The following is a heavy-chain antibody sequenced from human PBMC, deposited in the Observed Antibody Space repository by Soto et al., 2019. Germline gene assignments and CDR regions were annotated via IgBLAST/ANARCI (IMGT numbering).Heavy chain of an antibody. V-gene: IGHV2-5*01. D-gene: IGHD1-26*01. CDR3: APAYGGRSLY. Sequence: QITLKESGPTLVKPTQTLTLTCTFAGFSLTTDRVGVGWLRQPPGEALEWLAVIYWYDSKTYRPSLESSPTISNDTSKNQVARTMTNIDSLDTATYYCAPAYGGRSLYWGQGTLVTVSS. CDR1: GFSLTTDRVG. CDR2: IYWYDSK. J-gene: IGHJ4*02.